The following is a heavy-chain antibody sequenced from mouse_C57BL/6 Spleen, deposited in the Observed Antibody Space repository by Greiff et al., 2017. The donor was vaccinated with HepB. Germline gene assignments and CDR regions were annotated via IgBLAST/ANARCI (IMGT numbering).Heavy chain of an antibody. CDR1: GFTFSDYY. J-gene: IGHJ2*01. Sequence: EVKLVESEGGLVQPGSSMKLSCTASGFTFSDYYMAWVRQVPEKGLEWVANINYDGSSTYYLDSLKSRFIISSDNAKNILYLQMSSLKSEDTATYYCARKDRGYFDYWGQGTTLTVSS. CDR2: INYDGSST. CDR3: ARKDRGYFDY. V-gene: IGHV5-16*01.